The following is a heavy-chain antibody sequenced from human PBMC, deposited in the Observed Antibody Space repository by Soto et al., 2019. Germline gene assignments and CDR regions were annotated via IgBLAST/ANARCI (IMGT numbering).Heavy chain of an antibody. V-gene: IGHV3-13*01. D-gene: IGHD1-26*01. CDR2: IGTAGDT. Sequence: PGGSLRLSCAASGFTFSSYDMHWVRQATGKGLEWVSAIGTAGDTYYPGSVKGRFTISRENAKNSLYLQMNSLRAGDTAVYYCARSSGSHQRFDYWGQGTLVTVSS. CDR1: GFTFSSYD. CDR3: ARSSGSHQRFDY. J-gene: IGHJ4*02.